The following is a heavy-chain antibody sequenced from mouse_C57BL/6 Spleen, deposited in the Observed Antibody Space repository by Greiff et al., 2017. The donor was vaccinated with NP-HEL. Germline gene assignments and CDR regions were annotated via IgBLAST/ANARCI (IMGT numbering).Heavy chain of an antibody. D-gene: IGHD1-1*01. Sequence: EVQLQQSGAELVKPGASVKLSCTASGFNIKDYYMHWVKQRTEQGLEWIGRIDPEDGETKYAPKFQGKATITADTSINTAYLQLSSLTSEDTAVYYRASPNTTGVAPFSYWGQGTLVTVSA. CDR1: GFNIKDYY. CDR2: IDPEDGET. V-gene: IGHV14-2*01. CDR3: ASPNTTGVAPFSY. J-gene: IGHJ3*01.